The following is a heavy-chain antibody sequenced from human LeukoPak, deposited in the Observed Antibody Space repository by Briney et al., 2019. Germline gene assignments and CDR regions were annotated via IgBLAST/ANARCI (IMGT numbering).Heavy chain of an antibody. CDR1: GGSFSGYY. D-gene: IGHD2-8*01. Sequence: PSETLSLTCAVYGGSFSGYYWSWIRQPPGKGLEWIGEINHSGSTNYNPSLKSRVTISVDTSKNQFSLKLSSVTAADTAVYYCARGGDIVLMVYAISDWYFDLWGRGTLVTVSS. CDR3: ARGGDIVLMVYAISDWYFDL. CDR2: INHSGST. J-gene: IGHJ2*01. V-gene: IGHV4-34*01.